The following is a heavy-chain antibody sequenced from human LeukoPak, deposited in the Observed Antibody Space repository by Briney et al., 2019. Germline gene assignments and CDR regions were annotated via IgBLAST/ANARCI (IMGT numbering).Heavy chain of an antibody. D-gene: IGHD3-22*01. J-gene: IGHJ4*02. Sequence: PSETLSLTCSVSGGSINSYYWSWIRQPPGKGLEWIGYIYYSGSTNYNPSLKSRVTISVDTSKNQFSLKLSSVTAADTAVYYCARGLLEFDYWGQGTLVTVSS. CDR1: GGSINSYY. V-gene: IGHV4-59*01. CDR3: ARGLLEFDY. CDR2: IYYSGST.